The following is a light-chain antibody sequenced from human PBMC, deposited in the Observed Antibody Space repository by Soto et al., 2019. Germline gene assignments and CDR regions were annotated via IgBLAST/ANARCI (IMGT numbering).Light chain of an antibody. CDR1: QSVSSNY. Sequence: EIMLTQSPGTLSLCPGERVTLSCRASQSVSSNYLAWYQQKPGQAPRLLLYGASSRATGIPDRFSGRGSGTDFTLTISRLEPEDFAVYYCQQHGSSPRTFDQGTKVEIK. CDR2: GAS. J-gene: IGKJ1*01. V-gene: IGKV3-20*01. CDR3: QQHGSSPRT.